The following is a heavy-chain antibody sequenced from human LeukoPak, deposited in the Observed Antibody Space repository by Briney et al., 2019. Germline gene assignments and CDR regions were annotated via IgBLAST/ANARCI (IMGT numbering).Heavy chain of an antibody. CDR1: GVTFSSYS. V-gene: IGHV3-21*01. J-gene: IGHJ4*02. Sequence: GGSLRLSCGASGVTFSSYSMNWVRQAPGKGLEWVSSISSRSSYIDYADSLKGRFTISRDNAKNSLYLQMNSLRAEDTAVYYCARGKEPVAGSLSHFDYWGQGTLVTVSS. D-gene: IGHD6-19*01. CDR3: ARGKEPVAGSLSHFDY. CDR2: ISSRSSYI.